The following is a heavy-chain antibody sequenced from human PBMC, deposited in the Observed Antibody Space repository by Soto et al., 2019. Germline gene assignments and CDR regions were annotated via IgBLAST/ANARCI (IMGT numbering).Heavy chain of an antibody. CDR1: GFTFSTTG. CDR2: ISHDGGDK. J-gene: IGHJ5*02. V-gene: IGHV3-30*18. D-gene: IGHD6-19*01. Sequence: QVHLVESGGGVVQPGRSLRLSCAASGFTFSTTGMHWVRQAPGKGLEWVAMISHDGGDKHYTDSVKGRFTISRDTSKNTPDLQMNSLRPEDTAMYHCAKDLYGAGWYNYFDPWGQGTLVTVSS. CDR3: AKDLYGAGWYNYFDP.